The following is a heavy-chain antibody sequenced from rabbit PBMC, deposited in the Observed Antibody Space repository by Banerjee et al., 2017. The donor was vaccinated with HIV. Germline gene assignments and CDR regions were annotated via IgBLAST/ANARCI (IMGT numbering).Heavy chain of an antibody. V-gene: IGHV1S45*01. CDR3: ARSRGWLGPFGL. CDR1: GLDFGSSYW. J-gene: IGHJ4*01. CDR2: IYAGSRGYT. Sequence: QQQLEESGGGLVKPGGSLTLTCKASGLDFGSSYWICWVRQAPGKGLEWIACIYAGSRGYTYSASGAKGRFTISKTSSTTVTLQMTSLTAADTATYFCARSRGWLGPFGLWGPGTLVTVS. D-gene: IGHD4-1*01.